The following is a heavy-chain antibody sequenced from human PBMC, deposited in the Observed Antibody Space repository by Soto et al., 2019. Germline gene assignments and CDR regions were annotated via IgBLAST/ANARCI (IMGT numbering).Heavy chain of an antibody. CDR1: GFTFSSYA. J-gene: IGHJ6*02. CDR3: AIDETGITIFGVVEPYYYYGMDV. V-gene: IGHV3-30-3*01. Sequence: GGSLRLSCAASGFTFSSYAMHWVRQAPGKGLEWVAVISYDGSNKYYADSVKGRFTISRDNSKNTLYLQMNSLRAEDTAVYYCAIDETGITIFGVVEPYYYYGMDVWGQGTTVTVSS. D-gene: IGHD3-3*01. CDR2: ISYDGSNK.